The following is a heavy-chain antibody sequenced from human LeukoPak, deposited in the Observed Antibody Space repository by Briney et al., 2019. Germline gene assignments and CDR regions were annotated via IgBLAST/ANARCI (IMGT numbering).Heavy chain of an antibody. CDR1: GGTFSSYA. J-gene: IGHJ4*02. D-gene: IGHD1-1*01. V-gene: IGHV1-69*13. CDR3: AREGTTPLAY. Sequence: ASVKVSCNASGGTFSSYAISWVRQAHGQGVEWMGGIIPIFGTANYAQKFQGRVTITADESTSTAYMELSSLRSEDTAVYYCAREGTTPLAYWGKGTLVTVSS. CDR2: IIPIFGTA.